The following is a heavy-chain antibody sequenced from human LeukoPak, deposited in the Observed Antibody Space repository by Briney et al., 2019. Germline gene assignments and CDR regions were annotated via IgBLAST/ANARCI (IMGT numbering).Heavy chain of an antibody. Sequence: SETMSLTCTVAGGSISSGDYYWSWIRQPPGKGLEWIGYIYYSGSTYYNPSLKSRVTISVDTSKIQFSLKLSSVTAADTAVYYCARDRIAAVDCGQGTLVTVSS. V-gene: IGHV4-30-4*08. CDR2: IYYSGST. CDR1: GGSISSGDYY. D-gene: IGHD6-13*01. CDR3: ARDRIAAVD. J-gene: IGHJ4*02.